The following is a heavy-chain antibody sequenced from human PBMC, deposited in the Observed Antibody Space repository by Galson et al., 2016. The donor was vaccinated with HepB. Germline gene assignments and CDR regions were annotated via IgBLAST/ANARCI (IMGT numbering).Heavy chain of an antibody. CDR2: IHQSGTT. J-gene: IGHJ4*02. D-gene: IGHD1-14*01. CDR3: ARPFPGGITRGFAY. CDR1: GDSISTPHW. Sequence: SETLSLTCTVSGDSISTPHWWSWVRQPPGEGLEWIGEIHQSGTTNYHPSLMSRVAMSIDQSKDQLSLVLTSVRAADTAVYFCARPFPGGITRGFAYWGRGALVTVSS. V-gene: IGHV4-4*02.